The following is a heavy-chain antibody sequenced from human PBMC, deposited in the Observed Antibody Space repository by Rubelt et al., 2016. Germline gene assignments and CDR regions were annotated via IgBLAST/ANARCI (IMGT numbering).Heavy chain of an antibody. CDR3: ARLSIAARPGIDY. CDR1: CYSISSGYY. V-gene: IGHV4-38-2*02. D-gene: IGHD6-6*01. CDR2: IYYSGST. Sequence: QVQLQQWGAGLLKPSETLSLTCTVSCYSISSGYYWSWIRQPPGTVLEWIGYIYYSGSTYYNPSLKSRVIISVDTSKNQFSRKLSVVTAADTAVYYCARLSIAARPGIDYWGQGTLVTVSS. J-gene: IGHJ4*02.